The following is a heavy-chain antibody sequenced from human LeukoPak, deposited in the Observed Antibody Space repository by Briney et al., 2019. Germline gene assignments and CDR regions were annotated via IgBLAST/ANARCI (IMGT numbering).Heavy chain of an antibody. D-gene: IGHD3-9*01. V-gene: IGHV1-18*01. Sequence: GASVKVSCKASGGTFSSYAISWVRQAPGQGLEWMGWISAYNGNTNYAQKLQGRVTMTTDTSTSTAYMELRSLRSDDTAVYYCARVTYDILTGYHDAFDIWGQGTMVTVSS. J-gene: IGHJ3*02. CDR3: ARVTYDILTGYHDAFDI. CDR2: ISAYNGNT. CDR1: GGTFSSYA.